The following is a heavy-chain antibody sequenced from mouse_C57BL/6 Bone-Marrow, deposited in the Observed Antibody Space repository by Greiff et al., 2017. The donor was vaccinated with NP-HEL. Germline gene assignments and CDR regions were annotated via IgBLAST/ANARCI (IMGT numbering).Heavy chain of an antibody. Sequence: VQLQQSGAELVRPGASVKLSCKASGYTFTDYYINWVKQRPGQGLEWIARIYPGSGNTYYNEKFKGKATLTAEKSSSTAYMQLSSLTSEDSAVYFCARLTAYGSSPYYFDYWGQGTTLTVSS. D-gene: IGHD1-1*01. CDR1: GYTFTDYY. CDR2: IYPGSGNT. CDR3: ARLTAYGSSPYYFDY. J-gene: IGHJ2*01. V-gene: IGHV1-76*01.